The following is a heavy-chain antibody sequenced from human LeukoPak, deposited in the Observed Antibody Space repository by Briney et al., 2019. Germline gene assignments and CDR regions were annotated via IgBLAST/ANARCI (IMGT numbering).Heavy chain of an antibody. CDR3: VFLEWLYAISYYYYGMDV. J-gene: IGHJ6*02. D-gene: IGHD3-3*01. V-gene: IGHV1-2*06. CDR2: INPNSGGT. Sequence: ASVKVSCKASGYTFTGYYMHWVRQAPGQGLEWMGRINPNSGGTNYAQKFQGRVTMTRDTSISTAYMELSRLRSDDTAVYYCVFLEWLYAISYYYYGMDVWGQGTTVTVSS. CDR1: GYTFTGYY.